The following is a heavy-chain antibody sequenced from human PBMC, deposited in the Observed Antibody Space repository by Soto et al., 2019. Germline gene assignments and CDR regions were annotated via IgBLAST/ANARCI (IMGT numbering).Heavy chain of an antibody. CDR3: ARGPNYLAY. V-gene: IGHV4-34*01. CDR1: GGSFSGYY. Sequence: QVQLQQWGAGLLKPSQTLSLTCAVYGGSFSGYYWSWIRQPPGKGLEWIGEINHSGSTNYNPSLKSRVTISVDTSKSQFSLKLSSVTAADTAVYYCARGPNYLAYWGQGTLVTVSS. J-gene: IGHJ4*02. D-gene: IGHD3-10*01. CDR2: INHSGST.